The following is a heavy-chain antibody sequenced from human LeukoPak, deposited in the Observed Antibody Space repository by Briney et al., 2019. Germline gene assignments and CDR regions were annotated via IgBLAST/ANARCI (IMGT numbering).Heavy chain of an antibody. D-gene: IGHD3-16*01. CDR2: IYHSGST. CDR3: AREREGFYDYVGSRPEINWFDP. Sequence: SDTLSLTCAVSGYSISSSNWWGWIRQPPGKGLEWIGSIYHSGSTYYNPSLKSRVTISVDTSKNQFSLKLSSVTAADTAVYYCAREREGFYDYVGSRPEINWFDPWGQGTLVTVSS. V-gene: IGHV4-28*03. J-gene: IGHJ5*02. CDR1: GYSISSSNW.